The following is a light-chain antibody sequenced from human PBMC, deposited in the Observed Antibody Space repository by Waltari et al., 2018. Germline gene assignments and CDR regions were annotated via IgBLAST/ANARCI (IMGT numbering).Light chain of an antibody. CDR1: QSVGRY. CDR3: QKYEALPAT. Sequence: EIVLTQSPGTLSFSPGGRATLSCRASQSVGRYLAWYQQKPGQAPRLLIYGASTRATGIPDRFSGSGSGTDFSLIISRLEPEDFAVYFCQKYEALPATFGQGTKVEIK. CDR2: GAS. J-gene: IGKJ1*01. V-gene: IGKV3-20*01.